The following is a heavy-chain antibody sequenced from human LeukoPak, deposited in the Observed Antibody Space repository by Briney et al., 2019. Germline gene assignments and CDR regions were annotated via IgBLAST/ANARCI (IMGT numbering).Heavy chain of an antibody. D-gene: IGHD6-13*01. CDR2: MNPNSGNT. CDR3: ARGHGDSSSWYRKFLQTGYYYGMDV. Sequence: ASVKVSCKASGYTFTSYDINWVRQATGQGLEWMGWMNPNSGNTGYAQKFQGRVTMTRNTSISTAYMELSSLRFEDTAVYYCARGHGDSSSWYRKFLQTGYYYGMDVWGQGTTVTVSS. J-gene: IGHJ6*02. CDR1: GYTFTSYD. V-gene: IGHV1-8*01.